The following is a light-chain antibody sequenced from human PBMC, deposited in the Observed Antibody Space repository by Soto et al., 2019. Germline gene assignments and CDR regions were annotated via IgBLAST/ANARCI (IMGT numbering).Light chain of an antibody. Sequence: QSVLTQPPSASETPGQRVTISCSGSSSNIGINYVYWYQQRPGTAPKLLIYTNDQRPSGVPDRFSGSKSGTSASLAISGLRSEDEGDYYCAVWDDSLSAYVFGTGTKVTVL. CDR2: TND. J-gene: IGLJ1*01. CDR3: AVWDDSLSAYV. V-gene: IGLV1-47*02. CDR1: SSNIGINY.